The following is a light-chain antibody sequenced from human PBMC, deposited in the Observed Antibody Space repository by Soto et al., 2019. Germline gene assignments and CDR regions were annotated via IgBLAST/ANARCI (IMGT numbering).Light chain of an antibody. CDR2: GAS. Sequence: EIVLTQSPGTLSLSPGERATLSCRASQSVSSSYLAWYQQKPGQAPRLLIYGASSRATGIPDRFSGSGSGTDFTLTISRLEPEDFAVYYCQQYGSSPQTVGGGTKGEIK. J-gene: IGKJ4*01. CDR1: QSVSSSY. CDR3: QQYGSSPQT. V-gene: IGKV3-20*01.